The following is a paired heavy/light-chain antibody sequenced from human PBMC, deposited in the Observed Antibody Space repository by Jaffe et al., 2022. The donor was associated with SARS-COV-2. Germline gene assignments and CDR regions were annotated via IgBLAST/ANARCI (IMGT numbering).Light chain of an antibody. J-gene: IGKJ4*01. CDR1: QGIGSW. CDR2: AAS. Sequence: DIQMTQSPSSVSASVGDRVTITCRASQGIGSWLAWYQQRPGKAPKLLIYAASSLHSGVPSRFSGSGSGTDFTLTISSLQPEDFATYYCQQANSFPLFGGGTKVEIK. V-gene: IGKV1-12*01. CDR3: QQANSFPL.
Heavy chain of an antibody. CDR3: ATLRGSYCDH. J-gene: IGHJ4*02. CDR1: GGSISSTTYY. V-gene: IGHV4-39*01. CDR2: MYYSGNT. D-gene: IGHD3-16*01. Sequence: QLQLQESGPGLVKPSETLSLTCTVSGGSISSTTYYWGWIRQPPGKGLEWIGSMYYSGNTYYNSSLESRATISADTSKNLFSLRLNSVTAADTAVYYCATLRGSYCDHWGQGTLVIVSS.